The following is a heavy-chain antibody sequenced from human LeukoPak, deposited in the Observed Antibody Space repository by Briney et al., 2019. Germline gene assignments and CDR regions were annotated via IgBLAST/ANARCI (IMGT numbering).Heavy chain of an antibody. CDR3: ARGKAVRGVIIGDHYYYYGMDV. CDR2: IYYSGST. V-gene: IGHV4-59*01. CDR1: GGSISSYY. Sequence: SETLSLTCTVSGGSISSYYWSWIRQPPGKGLEWIGYIYYSGSTNYNPSLKSRVTISVDTSKNQFSLKLSSVTAADTAVYYCARGKAVRGVIIGDHYYYYGMDVWGKGTTVTVSS. J-gene: IGHJ6*04. D-gene: IGHD3-10*01.